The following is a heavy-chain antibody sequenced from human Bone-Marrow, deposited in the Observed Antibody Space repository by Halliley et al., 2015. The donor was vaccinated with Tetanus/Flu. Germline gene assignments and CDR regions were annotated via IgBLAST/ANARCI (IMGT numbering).Heavy chain of an antibody. J-gene: IGHJ3*01. CDR3: AKDRGAHYYDSSGYGAFDV. CDR2: ISASGSRT. Sequence: SLRLSCAASGFIFSSYSMNWVRQAPGKGLEWVSSISASGSRTYHADFVKGRFTVSRDNSKNTLYLQMNSLRDGDTAVYFCAKDRGAHYYDSSGYGAFDVWGQGTVVTVSS. D-gene: IGHD3-22*01. CDR1: GFIFSSYS. V-gene: IGHV3-23*01.